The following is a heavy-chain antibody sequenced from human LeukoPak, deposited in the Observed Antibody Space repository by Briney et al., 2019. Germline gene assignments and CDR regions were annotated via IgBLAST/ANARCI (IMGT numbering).Heavy chain of an antibody. Sequence: GGSLRLSCAASGFTFSSYAMSWVRQAPGKGLEWLSVIRGSGDNTYYADSVKGRFTISRDNSKNTLYLQMNSLRAEDTAVYYCARDRPRAVWGQGTTVSVSS. CDR2: IRGSGDNT. CDR3: ARDRPRAV. V-gene: IGHV3-23*01. J-gene: IGHJ6*02. CDR1: GFTFSSYA.